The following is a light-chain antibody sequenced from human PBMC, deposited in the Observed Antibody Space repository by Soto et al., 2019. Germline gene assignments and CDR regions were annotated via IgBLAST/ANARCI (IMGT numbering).Light chain of an antibody. CDR1: GSNIGKNY. CDR2: DND. J-gene: IGLJ3*02. V-gene: IGLV1-51*01. Sequence: QSVLTQPPSVSAAPGQKVTISCSGSGSNIGKNYVSWYQQLPGTAPKVVIFDNDKRPSEIPDRFSASKSGTSATLGITGLQTGDEGDYYCGTWDSSLTVGVFGGGTKVTVL. CDR3: GTWDSSLTVGV.